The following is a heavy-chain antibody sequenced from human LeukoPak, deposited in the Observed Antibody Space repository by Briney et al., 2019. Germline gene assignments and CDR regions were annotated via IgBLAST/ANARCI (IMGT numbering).Heavy chain of an antibody. D-gene: IGHD6-13*01. V-gene: IGHV3-74*01. Sequence: GGSLRLSCAASGFTFSNSWMHWVRQPPGKGLVWVSYMNADGSTIAHADSVRGRFTMSRDNANNILHPQMNSLTDEDTGVYFCVRGTSNWYGVDFWGRGTLVTVSS. CDR1: GFTFSNSW. J-gene: IGHJ4*02. CDR3: VRGTSNWYGVDF. CDR2: MNADGSTI.